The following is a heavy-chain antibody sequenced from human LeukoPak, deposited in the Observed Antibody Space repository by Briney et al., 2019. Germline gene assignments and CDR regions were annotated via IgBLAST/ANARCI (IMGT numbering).Heavy chain of an antibody. Sequence: PSETLSLTCAVSGGSISSGGYSWSWIRQPPGKGLEWIGYIYHSGSTYYNPPLKSRVTISVDRSKNQFSLKLSSVTAADTAVYYCARGGDSSGYYYPIDYWGQGTLVTVSS. CDR1: GGSISSGGYS. D-gene: IGHD3-22*01. J-gene: IGHJ4*02. V-gene: IGHV4-30-2*01. CDR3: ARGGDSSGYYYPIDY. CDR2: IYHSGST.